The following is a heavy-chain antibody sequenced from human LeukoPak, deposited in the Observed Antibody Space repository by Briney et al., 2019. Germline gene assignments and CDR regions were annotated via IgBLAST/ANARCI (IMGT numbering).Heavy chain of an antibody. V-gene: IGHV1-2*02. J-gene: IGHJ3*02. CDR3: ASGIAVPDDAFDI. Sequence: ASLKVSCKASGYTFTSYDINCVRQAPGQGLEWMGWINPNSGGTNYAQKSQGRVTMTRDTSISTAYMELSTLRSDDTAVSYCASGIAVPDDAFDIWGQGTMVTVSS. CDR2: INPNSGGT. CDR1: GYTFTSYD. D-gene: IGHD6-19*01.